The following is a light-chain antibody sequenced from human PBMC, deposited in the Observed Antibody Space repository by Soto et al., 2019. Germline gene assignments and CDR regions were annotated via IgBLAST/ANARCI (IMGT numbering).Light chain of an antibody. Sequence: HSALTKPASVYGSPGQSITISCTGTSSDVGGYNYVSWYQQHPGKAPKLMIYDVSNRPSGVSNRFSGSKSGNTASLTISGLQAEDEADYYCSSYTSSSTLYVFGTGTKVTVL. V-gene: IGLV2-14*01. CDR2: DVS. J-gene: IGLJ1*01. CDR1: SSDVGGYNY. CDR3: SSYTSSSTLYV.